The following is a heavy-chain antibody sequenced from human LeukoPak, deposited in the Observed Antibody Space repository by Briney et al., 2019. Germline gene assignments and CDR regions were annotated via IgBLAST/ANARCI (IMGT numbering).Heavy chain of an antibody. J-gene: IGHJ6*02. CDR1: GFTFSSYE. V-gene: IGHV3-48*03. Sequence: GGSLRLSCAVSGFTFSSYEMNWVRQAPGKGLERVSYIRSSGSPTYYADSVKGRFTISRDNAKNSLYLQMNSLRAEDTAVYYCARSVFGVAKPMDVWGQGTAVTVSS. D-gene: IGHD3-3*01. CDR2: IRSSGSPT. CDR3: ARSVFGVAKPMDV.